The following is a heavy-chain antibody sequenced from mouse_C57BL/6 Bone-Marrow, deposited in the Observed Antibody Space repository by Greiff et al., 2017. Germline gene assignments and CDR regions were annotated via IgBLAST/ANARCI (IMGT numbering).Heavy chain of an antibody. Sequence: QVQLKESGPGILQPSQTLSLTCSFSGFSLSTFGMGVGWIRQPSGKGLEWLAHIWWDDDKYFNPALKSRLTIAKDTAKNQVFLKIANVDTADTATYYCARMRGLLLLQFGCWGQGTLVTVSA. CDR3: ARMRGLLLLQFGC. CDR2: IWWDDDK. J-gene: IGHJ3*01. D-gene: IGHD1-1*01. CDR1: GFSLSTFGMG. V-gene: IGHV8-8*01.